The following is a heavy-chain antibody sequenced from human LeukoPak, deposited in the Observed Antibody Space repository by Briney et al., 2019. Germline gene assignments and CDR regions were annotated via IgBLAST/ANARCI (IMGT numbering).Heavy chain of an antibody. Sequence: SETLSLTCTVSGGSISSSGYYWSWIRQPPGKGLEWIGNIYHSGSTYYNPSLKSRATISVERSQKQFSLKLSSVTAADTAVYHCARGDATDPAFDIWGQGTMVIVSS. CDR1: GGSISSSGYY. J-gene: IGHJ3*02. CDR2: IYHSGST. CDR3: ARGDATDPAFDI. V-gene: IGHV4-30-2*01. D-gene: IGHD2-21*02.